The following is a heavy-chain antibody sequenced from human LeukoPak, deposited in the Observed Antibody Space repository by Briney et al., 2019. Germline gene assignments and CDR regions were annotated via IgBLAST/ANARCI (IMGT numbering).Heavy chain of an antibody. CDR2: ISAYSGNT. CDR1: GYTFTSCG. Sequence: GASVKVSCKASGYTFTSCGISWVRQAPGQGLEWMGWISAYSGNTDYAQNLQGRVTMTTDTSTSTAYMELRSLRSDDTAVYYCARDVWPYCGRPNCYLVSDPWGQGTLVTVSS. CDR3: ARDVWPYCGRPNCYLVSDP. V-gene: IGHV1-18*01. J-gene: IGHJ5*02. D-gene: IGHD2-2*01.